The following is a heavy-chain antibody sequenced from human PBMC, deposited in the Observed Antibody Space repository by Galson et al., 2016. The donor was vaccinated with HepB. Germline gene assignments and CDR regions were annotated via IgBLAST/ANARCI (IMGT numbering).Heavy chain of an antibody. CDR1: GYTLTELS. J-gene: IGHJ1*01. D-gene: IGHD2-21*01. CDR2: FDPEAGEA. CDR3: ATNRGSNGHIEYFQH. Sequence: SVKVSCKVSGYTLTELSMHWVRQAPGKGLEWMGGFDPEAGEATYAQTLRGRVTMTEDTSTDTAYMELSSLRSEDTAVYYCATNRGSNGHIEYFQHWGQGTLVTVSS. V-gene: IGHV1-24*01.